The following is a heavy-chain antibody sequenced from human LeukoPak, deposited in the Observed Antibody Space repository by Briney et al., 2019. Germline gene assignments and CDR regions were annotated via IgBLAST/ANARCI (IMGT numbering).Heavy chain of an antibody. CDR1: GGSISSGSYY. CDR2: IYTSGST. D-gene: IGHD1-26*01. Sequence: SETLCLTCTVSGGSISSGSYYWSWIRQPAGKGLEWIGRIYTSGSTKYNPSLKNRVTISVDTSKNQFSLKLSSVTAADTAVYYCARERVGATNSQYYFDYWRQGTLVTVSS. V-gene: IGHV4-61*02. J-gene: IGHJ4*02. CDR3: ARERVGATNSQYYFDY.